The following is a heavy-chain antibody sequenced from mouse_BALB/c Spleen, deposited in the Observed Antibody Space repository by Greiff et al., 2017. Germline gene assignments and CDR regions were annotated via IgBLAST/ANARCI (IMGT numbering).Heavy chain of an antibody. CDR1: GYTFTSYT. CDR3: ARDGMITSWFAY. V-gene: IGHV1-4*02. CDR2: INPSSGYT. J-gene: IGHJ3*01. Sequence: VQLQQSAAELARPGASVKMSCKASGYTFTSYTMHWVKQRPGQGLEWIGYINPSSGYTEYNQKFKDKATLTADTSSSTAYMQISSLTSEDSAVYFCARDGMITSWFAYWGQGTLVTVSA. D-gene: IGHD2-4*01.